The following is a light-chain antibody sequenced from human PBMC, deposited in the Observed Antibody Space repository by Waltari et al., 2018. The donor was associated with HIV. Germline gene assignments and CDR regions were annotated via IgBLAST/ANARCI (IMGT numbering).Light chain of an antibody. J-gene: IGLJ2*01. CDR2: EVN. V-gene: IGLV2-18*02. CDR1: SSDVGSYNR. CDR3: SAYTSSTVV. Sequence: QSALTQPPSVSGSPGQSVTISCTGTSSDVGSYNRVSWYQQPPGTAPKLMIYEVNNRPAGVPDRFVGSKSGNTASLTISGLQAEDEADYYCSAYTSSTVVFGGGTKLTVL.